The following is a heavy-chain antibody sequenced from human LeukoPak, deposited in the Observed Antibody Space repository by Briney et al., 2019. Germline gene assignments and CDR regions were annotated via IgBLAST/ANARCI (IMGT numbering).Heavy chain of an antibody. V-gene: IGHV3-23*01. Sequence: GGTLRLSCAASGFTFSSYGMSWVRQAPGKGLEWVSAISGSGGSTYYADSVKGRFTISRDNSKNTLYLQMNSLRAEDTAVYYCANEEVEYFQHWGQGTLVTVSS. CDR3: ANEEVEYFQH. J-gene: IGHJ1*01. CDR1: GFTFSSYG. CDR2: ISGSGGST.